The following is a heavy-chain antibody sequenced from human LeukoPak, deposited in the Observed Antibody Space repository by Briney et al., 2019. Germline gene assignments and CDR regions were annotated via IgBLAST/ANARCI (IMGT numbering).Heavy chain of an antibody. CDR1: GGSISSYY. CDR2: IYYSGST. J-gene: IGHJ6*02. CDR3: ARTMPAGYYYYYGMDV. V-gene: IGHV4-59*08. Sequence: SGTLSLTCTVSGGSISSYYWSWIRQPPGKGLEWIGYIYYSGSTNYNPSLKSRVTLSVDTSKNQFSLKLSSVTAADTAVYYCARTMPAGYYYYYGMDVWGQGTTVTVSS. D-gene: IGHD2-2*01.